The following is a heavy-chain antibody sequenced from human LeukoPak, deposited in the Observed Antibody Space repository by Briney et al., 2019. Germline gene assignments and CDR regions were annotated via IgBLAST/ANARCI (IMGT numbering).Heavy chain of an antibody. CDR1: GFTFSSSW. CDR3: ARGNTLRYYDY. J-gene: IGHJ4*02. V-gene: IGHV3-74*01. Sequence: GGSLRLSCAASGFTFSSSWMLWVRHAPGKGLVWVSRINSDESTTTYADSVKGRFTISRDNAKNTLYLQMNSLRAEDTAVYYCARGNTLRYYDYWGQGTLVTVSS. D-gene: IGHD3-9*01. CDR2: INSDESTT.